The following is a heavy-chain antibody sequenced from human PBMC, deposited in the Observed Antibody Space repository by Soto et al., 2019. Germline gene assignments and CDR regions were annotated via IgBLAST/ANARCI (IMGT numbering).Heavy chain of an antibody. CDR1: GFTVSSNY. J-gene: IGHJ5*02. D-gene: IGHD3-3*01. CDR2: IYSGGST. CDR3: ARDLRITIFGVPYGSWFDP. V-gene: IGHV3-66*01. Sequence: GGSLRLSCAASGFTVSSNYMSWVRQAPGKGLEWVSVIYSGGSTYYADSQKGRFTISRDNSKNTLYLQMNSLRAEDTAVYYCARDLRITIFGVPYGSWFDPWGQGTLVTVSS.